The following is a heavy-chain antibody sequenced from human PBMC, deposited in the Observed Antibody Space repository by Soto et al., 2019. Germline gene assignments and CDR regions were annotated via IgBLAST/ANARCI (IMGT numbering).Heavy chain of an antibody. V-gene: IGHV1-24*01. CDR1: GYTLTELS. CDR2: FDPEDGET. Sequence: ASVKVSGKVSGYTLTELSMHWVRQAPGKGLEWMGGFDPEDGETIYAQKFQGRVTMTEDTSTDTAYMELSSLRSEDTAVYYCATGYPRYFDWLLSYWGQGTLVTVSS. D-gene: IGHD3-9*01. CDR3: ATGYPRYFDWLLSY. J-gene: IGHJ4*02.